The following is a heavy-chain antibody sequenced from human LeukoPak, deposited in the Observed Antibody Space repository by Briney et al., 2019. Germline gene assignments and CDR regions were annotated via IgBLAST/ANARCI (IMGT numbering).Heavy chain of an antibody. J-gene: IGHJ4*02. CDR1: GFTFSDYS. CDR2: ISSSSSYM. CDR3: ARADSRSWHLFDY. V-gene: IGHV3-21*01. D-gene: IGHD6-13*01. Sequence: GGSLRLSCAASGFTFSDYSMNWVRQAPGKGLEWVSSISSSSSYMKYAESVRGRFTISRDNSKSTLYLQMNSLRVEDTAVYYCARADSRSWHLFDYWGQGTLVTVSS.